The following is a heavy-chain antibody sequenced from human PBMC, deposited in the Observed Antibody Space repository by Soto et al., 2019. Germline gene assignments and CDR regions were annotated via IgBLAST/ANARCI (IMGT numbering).Heavy chain of an antibody. D-gene: IGHD3-22*01. J-gene: IGHJ4*02. CDR3: TTESEGGVVVTQPFDY. Sequence: GGSLRLSCAASGFTVSNAWMSWVRQAPGKGLEWVGRIKSKTDGGTTDYAAPVKGRFTISRDDSKNTLYLQMNSLKTEDTAVYYCTTESEGGVVVTQPFDYWGQGTLVTVSS. CDR2: IKSKTDGGTT. CDR1: GFTVSNAW. V-gene: IGHV3-15*01.